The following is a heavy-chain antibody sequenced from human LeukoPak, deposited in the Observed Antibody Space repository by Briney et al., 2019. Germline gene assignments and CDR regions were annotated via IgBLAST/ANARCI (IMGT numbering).Heavy chain of an antibody. CDR3: ARPLTATDAFDI. J-gene: IGHJ3*02. Sequence: SETLSLTCTVSGGSINSYYWSWIRQPPGKGLEWIGYIYYSGSTNYNPSLKSRVTISVDTSKNQFSLKLSSVTAADTAVYYCARPLTATDAFDIWGQGTMVTVSS. V-gene: IGHV4-59*01. CDR1: GGSINSYY. D-gene: IGHD2-15*01. CDR2: IYYSGST.